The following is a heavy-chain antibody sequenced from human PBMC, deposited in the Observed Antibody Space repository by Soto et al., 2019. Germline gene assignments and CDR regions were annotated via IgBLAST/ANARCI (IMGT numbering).Heavy chain of an antibody. CDR3: TRESNAFDI. Sequence: QVQLVESGGGVVQPGRSLRLSCAASGFTFSSYAMHWVRQAPGKGLEWVAFISYDGSDKYYADSAKGRFTISSDNSKNPLYLQMDSLRPEDTAVFFCTRESNAFDIWGQGTMVTVSS. CDR2: ISYDGSDK. CDR1: GFTFSSYA. V-gene: IGHV3-30*03. J-gene: IGHJ3*02.